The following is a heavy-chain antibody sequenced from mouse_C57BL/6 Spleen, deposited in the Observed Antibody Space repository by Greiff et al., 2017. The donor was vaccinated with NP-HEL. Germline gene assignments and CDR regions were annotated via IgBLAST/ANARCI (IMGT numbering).Heavy chain of an antibody. CDR3: ARRYYGSSYHFDY. CDR1: GYTFTSYW. CDR2: IDPSDSYT. Sequence: VQLQQPGAELVKPGASVKLSCKASGYTFTSYWMQWVKQRPGQGLEWIGEIDPSDSYTNYNQKFKGKATLTVDTSSSTAYMQLSSLTSEDSAVYYCARRYYGSSYHFDYWGQGTTLTVSS. J-gene: IGHJ2*01. D-gene: IGHD1-1*01. V-gene: IGHV1-50*01.